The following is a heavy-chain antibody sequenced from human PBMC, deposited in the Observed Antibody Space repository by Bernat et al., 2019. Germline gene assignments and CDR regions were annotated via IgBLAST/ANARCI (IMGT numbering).Heavy chain of an antibody. D-gene: IGHD3-10*01. CDR3: AKDLAYGSGNYFDY. J-gene: IGHJ4*02. CDR1: GFIFSSYA. CDR2: ISGRGSST. V-gene: IGHV3-23*01. Sequence: EVQLLESGGGLVQPGGSLRLSCAASGFIFSSYAMSWVRQAPGKGLEWVSGISGRGSSTYYADSMKGRFTISRDNSKNTLYLQMNSLRAEDMAVYYCAKDLAYGSGNYFDYWGQGTLVTVSS.